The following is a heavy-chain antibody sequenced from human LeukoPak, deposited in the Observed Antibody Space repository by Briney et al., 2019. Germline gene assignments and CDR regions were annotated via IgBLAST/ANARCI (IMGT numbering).Heavy chain of an antibody. V-gene: IGHV5-51*01. Sequence: GESLKISCKGSGYSFTSNWIGWVRQMAGKGLEWMGTIYPGDSDTRYSPSFQGQVTISVDKSISTAYLQWSSLKASDTAIYYCARATSGTSTFRHWGQGTLLTVSS. CDR3: ARATSGTSTFRH. CDR1: GYSFTSNW. CDR2: IYPGDSDT. D-gene: IGHD6-13*01. J-gene: IGHJ1*01.